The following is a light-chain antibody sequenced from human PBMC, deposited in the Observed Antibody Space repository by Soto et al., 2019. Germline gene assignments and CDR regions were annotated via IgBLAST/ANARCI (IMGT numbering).Light chain of an antibody. CDR2: EVS. CDR3: SSYTSSSTPYV. CDR1: STDVVSYNY. J-gene: IGLJ1*01. V-gene: IGLV2-14*01. Sequence: QSLLTQPAYVSGSPGQSITISCTGTSTDVVSYNYVSWHQQHPRKAPNLMIYEVSKLPSGVSNRFSGSKSGNTASLTISGLQAEDEADYYCSSYTSSSTPYVFGTGTKVTVL.